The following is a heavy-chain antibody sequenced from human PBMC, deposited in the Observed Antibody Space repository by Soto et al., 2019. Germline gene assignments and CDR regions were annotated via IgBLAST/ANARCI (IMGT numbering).Heavy chain of an antibody. CDR3: ARKRELVAAAGTPYYYGMDV. Sequence: SVKVSCKASGGTFSSYAISLVRQAPGQGLEWMGGIIPIFGTANYAQKFQGRVTITADESTSTAYMELSRLRSEDTAVYYCARKRELVAAAGTPYYYGMDVWGQGTTVTVSS. J-gene: IGHJ6*02. D-gene: IGHD6-13*01. CDR2: IIPIFGTA. CDR1: GGTFSSYA. V-gene: IGHV1-69*13.